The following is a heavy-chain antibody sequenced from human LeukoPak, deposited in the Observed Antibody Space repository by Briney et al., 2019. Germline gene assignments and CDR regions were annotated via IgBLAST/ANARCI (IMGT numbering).Heavy chain of an antibody. V-gene: IGHV1-69*01. D-gene: IGHD3-10*01. Sequence: EASVKVSCMASGGTFSSYAISWVRPAPGQGLEWMRGIIPIFGTANYAQKFQGRVTITADESTSTAYMELSSLRSEDTAVYYCARDAGRGVSYNYWGQGTLVTVSS. CDR1: GGTFSSYA. J-gene: IGHJ4*02. CDR2: IIPIFGTA. CDR3: ARDAGRGVSYNY.